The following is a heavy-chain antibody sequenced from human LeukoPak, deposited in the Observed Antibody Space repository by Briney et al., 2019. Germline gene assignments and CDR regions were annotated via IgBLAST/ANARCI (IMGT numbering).Heavy chain of an antibody. CDR2: INPNSGGT. D-gene: IGHD2-2*01. CDR3: ARRPPNIVVVPAAIAPHGDY. Sequence: ASVKVSCKASGYTFTGYYMHWVRQAPGQGLEWMGWINPNSGGTNYAQKFQGRVTMTRDTSISTAYMELSRLRSDDTAVYYCARRPPNIVVVPAAIAPHGDYWGQGPLVTVSS. CDR1: GYTFTGYY. V-gene: IGHV1-2*02. J-gene: IGHJ4*02.